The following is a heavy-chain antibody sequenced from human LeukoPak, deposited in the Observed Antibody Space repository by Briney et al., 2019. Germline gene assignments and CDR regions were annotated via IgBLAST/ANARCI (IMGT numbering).Heavy chain of an antibody. CDR3: VRELLLFLDY. CDR1: GFTFDNHA. J-gene: IGHJ4*02. CDR2: ISWNGAGI. D-gene: IGHD2-15*01. V-gene: IGHV3-9*01. Sequence: PGGSLRLSCAASGFTFDNHAMHWVRQRPGKGLEWVSGISWNGAGIVYADSVKGRFTASRDNAKNSLYLQMSSLRAEDTAVYYCVRELLLFLDYWGQGTLVTVSS.